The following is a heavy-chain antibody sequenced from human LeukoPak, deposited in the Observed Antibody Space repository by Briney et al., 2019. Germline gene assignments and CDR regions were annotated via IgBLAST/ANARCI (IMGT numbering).Heavy chain of an antibody. CDR2: IRSDGSNK. D-gene: IGHD3-16*01. CDR3: AKDGGLGDYGDY. Sequence: PGGSLRLFCAASGFIFRGYGMLWVRQAPGKGLEWVAFIRSDGSNKYYVDSMKGRFTISRDNSNNTLYLQMNSLRAEDTAVYYCAKDGGLGDYGDYWGQGTLVTVSS. CDR1: GFIFRGYG. J-gene: IGHJ4*02. V-gene: IGHV3-30*02.